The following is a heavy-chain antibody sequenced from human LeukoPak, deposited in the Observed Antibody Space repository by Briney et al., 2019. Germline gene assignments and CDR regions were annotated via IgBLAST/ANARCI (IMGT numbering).Heavy chain of an antibody. J-gene: IGHJ4*02. D-gene: IGHD5-18*01. CDR2: IIPILGIA. Sequence: ASVKVSCKASGGTFSSYAISWVRQAPGQGLEWMGRIIPILGIANYAQKLQGRVTMTTDTSTSTAYMELRSLRSDDTAVYYCARFAVDTAMVLWGQGTLVTVSS. CDR3: ARFAVDTAMVL. V-gene: IGHV1-69*04. CDR1: GGTFSSYA.